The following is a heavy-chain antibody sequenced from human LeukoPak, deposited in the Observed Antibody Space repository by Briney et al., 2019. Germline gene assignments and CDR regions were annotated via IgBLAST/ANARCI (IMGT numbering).Heavy chain of an antibody. Sequence: GGSLRLSCAASRFTLSTYWMSWVRQAPGKGLEWVAHIRQDGSQEYYVDSVKGRFTISRDSAKNSLYLQMNSLRAEDTAVYYCARGVPYDSWSGPHYSDYWGQGTLVTVSS. D-gene: IGHD3-3*01. J-gene: IGHJ4*02. CDR2: IRQDGSQE. CDR3: ARGVPYDSWSGPHYSDY. V-gene: IGHV3-7*01. CDR1: RFTLSTYW.